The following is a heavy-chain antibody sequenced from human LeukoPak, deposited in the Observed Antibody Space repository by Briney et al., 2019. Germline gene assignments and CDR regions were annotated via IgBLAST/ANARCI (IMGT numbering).Heavy chain of an antibody. V-gene: IGHV4-4*02. Sequence: SDTLSLTCAVSGGSISSGNWWSWVRQYPGKGLEWIGEIYHNGTPNYSPSLKSRVTISADTFKNHFSLKLTSVTAADTAVYYCATAPILRGEGGEHYKYGMDVWGQGTTVIVSS. D-gene: IGHD2-2*02. J-gene: IGHJ6*02. CDR3: ATAPILRGEGGEHYKYGMDV. CDR2: IYHNGTP. CDR1: GGSISSGNW.